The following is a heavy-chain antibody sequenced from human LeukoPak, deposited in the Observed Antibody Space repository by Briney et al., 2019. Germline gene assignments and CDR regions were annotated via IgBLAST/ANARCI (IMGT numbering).Heavy chain of an antibody. Sequence: GGSLRLSCAASGFTFSSCWMSWVRQAPGKGLEWVANIKQDGSEKYYVDSVKGRFTISRDNAKNSLYLQMNSLRAEDTAVYYCARIRHSGSYYGTFDYWGQGTLVTVSS. V-gene: IGHV3-7*01. J-gene: IGHJ4*02. D-gene: IGHD1-26*01. CDR2: IKQDGSEK. CDR3: ARIRHSGSYYGTFDY. CDR1: GFTFSSCW.